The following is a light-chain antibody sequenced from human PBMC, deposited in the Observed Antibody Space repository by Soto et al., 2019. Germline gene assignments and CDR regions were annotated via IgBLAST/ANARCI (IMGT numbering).Light chain of an antibody. Sequence: QSVLTQPPSASGTPGQRVFISCSGSSSNIGGTNYAYWYQQLPGAAPKLLMHSNNLRPSGVPERISGSKSGTSASLAISGLRSEDEAVYYCASWDDRLGAVIFGGGTKQTV. V-gene: IGLV1-47*02. CDR2: SNN. CDR3: ASWDDRLGAVI. CDR1: SSNIGGTNY. J-gene: IGLJ2*01.